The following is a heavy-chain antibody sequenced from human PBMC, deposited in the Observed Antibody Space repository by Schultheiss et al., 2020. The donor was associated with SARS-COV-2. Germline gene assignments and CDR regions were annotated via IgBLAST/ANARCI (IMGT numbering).Heavy chain of an antibody. D-gene: IGHD2-2*02. Sequence: SETLSLTCTVSGVSITSYYWSWIRQPPGKGLEWIGEIYHSGSTNYNPSLKSRVTISVDTSKNQFSLKLSSVTAADTAVYYCARRLRLGYCSSTSCYNFREFDYWGQGTLVTVSS. CDR2: IYHSGST. CDR1: GVSITSYY. CDR3: ARRLRLGYCSSTSCYNFREFDY. V-gene: IGHV4-59*04. J-gene: IGHJ4*02.